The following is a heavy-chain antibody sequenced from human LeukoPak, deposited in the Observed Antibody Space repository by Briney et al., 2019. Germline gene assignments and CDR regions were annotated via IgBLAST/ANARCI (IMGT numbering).Heavy chain of an antibody. J-gene: IGHJ3*02. D-gene: IGHD3-3*01. V-gene: IGHV3-7*03. CDR2: ITPDGADK. CDR1: GFTFSTYA. CDR3: ARDLDFWRDSHKRNTFDI. Sequence: PGGSLRLSCVVSGFTFSTYAMNWVRQVPGKGLEWVGNITPDGADKYYADSLNGRFTISRDNADNSLSLQMNSLRAEDTAVYYCARDLDFWRDSHKRNTFDIWGQGTLVTVSS.